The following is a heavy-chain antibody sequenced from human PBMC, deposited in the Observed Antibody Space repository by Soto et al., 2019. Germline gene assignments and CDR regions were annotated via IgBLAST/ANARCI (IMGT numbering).Heavy chain of an antibody. Sequence: QVQLVQSGPEVKNPGSSVRVSFKASGCTFSSYTINWVRQVPGQGPEWMGRCIPMLGMSNYAQKFQGRVMMLADKSTNTVYMELRSLRSEDTAIYYCATNYGSGIAHFDYWGQGTLVTVSS. D-gene: IGHD3-10*01. V-gene: IGHV1-69*02. CDR2: CIPMLGMS. J-gene: IGHJ4*02. CDR3: ATNYGSGIAHFDY. CDR1: GCTFSSYT.